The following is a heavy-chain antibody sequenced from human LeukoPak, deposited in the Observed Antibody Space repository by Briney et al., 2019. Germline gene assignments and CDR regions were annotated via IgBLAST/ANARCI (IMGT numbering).Heavy chain of an antibody. J-gene: IGHJ4*02. CDR1: GFTFSSYS. V-gene: IGHV3-21*04. D-gene: IGHD2-15*01. Sequence: GSLRLSCAASGFTFSSYSMNWVRQAPGKGPEWVSSISSSSSYIYYADSVKGRFTISRDNAKNSLYLQMNSLRAEDTAVYYCALTPDCSGGSCFDYWGQGTLVTVSS. CDR2: ISSSSSYI. CDR3: ALTPDCSGGSCFDY.